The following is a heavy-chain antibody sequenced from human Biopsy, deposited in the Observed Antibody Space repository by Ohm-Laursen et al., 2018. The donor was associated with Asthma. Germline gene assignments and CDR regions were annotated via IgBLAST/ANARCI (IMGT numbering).Heavy chain of an antibody. Sequence: SLRLSCAASGFNLNTYTLSWVRQAPGQGLACLSTISYDGRFKYFADSVKGRFTISRDNSRNTLNLQMNSVRPDDTAVYFCARERAGVLGSYNGMDVWGPGTTVSVSS. CDR2: ISYDGRFK. J-gene: IGHJ6*02. CDR1: GFNLNTYT. V-gene: IGHV3-30*04. CDR3: ARERAGVLGSYNGMDV. D-gene: IGHD2-8*01.